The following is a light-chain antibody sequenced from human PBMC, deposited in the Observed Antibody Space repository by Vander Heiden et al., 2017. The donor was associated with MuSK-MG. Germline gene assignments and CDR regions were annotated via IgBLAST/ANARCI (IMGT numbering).Light chain of an antibody. J-gene: IGKJ1*01. CDR1: HSIDSY. CDR2: AAS. CDR3: QQSDNTPRT. Sequence: DIQMTQSPSSLSASVGDRVTITCRASHSIDSYLSWYQQKPGKAPKLLIYAASSLEGGVPPRFSGGGSGTDFTLTISDLQPEDFATYYCQQSDNTPRTFGQGTKVEIK. V-gene: IGKV1-39*01.